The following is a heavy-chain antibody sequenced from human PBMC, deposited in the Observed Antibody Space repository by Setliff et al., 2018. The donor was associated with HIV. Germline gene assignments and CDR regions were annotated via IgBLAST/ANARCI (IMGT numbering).Heavy chain of an antibody. CDR3: ARGPGPSFYNFWSGYYTGRAFDI. V-gene: IGHV4-4*02. CDR2: IFHSGSA. CDR1: GGSITTNNW. D-gene: IGHD3-3*01. J-gene: IGHJ3*02. Sequence: SETLSLTCTVAGGSITTNNWWSWVRQSPGKGLEWIGEIFHSGSANYNPSLKSRVTISVDNSKNQFSLKLSSVTAADTALYFCARGPGPSFYNFWSGYYTGRAFDIWGQGTMVTVSS.